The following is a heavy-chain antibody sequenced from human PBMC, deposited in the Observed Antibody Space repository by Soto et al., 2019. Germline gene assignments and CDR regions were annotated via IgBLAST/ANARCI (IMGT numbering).Heavy chain of an antibody. V-gene: IGHV3-72*01. D-gene: IGHD1-26*01. Sequence: EVQLVESGGGLVQPGGSLRLSCAASGFTFSDYYMDWVRQVPGKGLEWIGRTRNKANSYATEYVASVKGRFSISRDDSKDSMYLQMNSLKTEDTAVYYCARDTGGSYDYWGQGALVNVS. CDR1: GFTFSDYY. CDR2: TRNKANSYAT. J-gene: IGHJ4*02. CDR3: ARDTGGSYDY.